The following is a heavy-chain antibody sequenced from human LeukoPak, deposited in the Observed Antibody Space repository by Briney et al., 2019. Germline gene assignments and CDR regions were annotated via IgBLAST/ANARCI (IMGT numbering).Heavy chain of an antibody. D-gene: IGHD1-7*01. CDR3: ARRGTSQSQSFFDF. CDR2: IYKSGNT. J-gene: IGHJ3*01. V-gene: IGHV4-31*03. CDR1: GGSISSGGYY. Sequence: SEALSLTCTVSGGSISSGGYYWNWIRQHPGKGLEWIGYIYKSGNTNYSPSLKSRVTMSVDTSENQFSLKLDSVTAADTAVYYCARRGTSQSQSFFDFWGQGTMVTVSS.